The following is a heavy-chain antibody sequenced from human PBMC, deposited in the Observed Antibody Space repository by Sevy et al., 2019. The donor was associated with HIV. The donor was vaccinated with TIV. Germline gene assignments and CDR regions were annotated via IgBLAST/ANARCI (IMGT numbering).Heavy chain of an antibody. D-gene: IGHD6-6*01. V-gene: IGHV4-34*01. J-gene: IGHJ6*03. CDR1: GGSFSGYY. Sequence: SETLSLTCAVYGGSFSGYYWSWIRQPPGKGLEWIGEINHSGSTNYNPSLKSRVTISVDTSKNQFSLKLSSVTAADTAVYYCARVCSSSSSGAYYMDVWGKGTTVTVSS. CDR3: ARVCSSSSSGAYYMDV. CDR2: INHSGST.